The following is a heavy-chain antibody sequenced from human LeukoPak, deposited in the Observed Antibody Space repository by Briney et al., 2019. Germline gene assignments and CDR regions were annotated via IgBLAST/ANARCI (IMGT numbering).Heavy chain of an antibody. CDR3: TQGGYDILTGYKPFDY. Sequence: PGGPLRLSCAASGFTFSGSAMHWVRQASGKGLEWVGRIRGKANSYATAYAASVKGRFTISRDDSKNTAYLQMNSLKTEDTAVYYCTQGGYDILTGYKPFDYWGQGTLVTVSS. J-gene: IGHJ4*02. D-gene: IGHD3-9*01. CDR1: GFTFSGSA. V-gene: IGHV3-73*01. CDR2: IRGKANSYAT.